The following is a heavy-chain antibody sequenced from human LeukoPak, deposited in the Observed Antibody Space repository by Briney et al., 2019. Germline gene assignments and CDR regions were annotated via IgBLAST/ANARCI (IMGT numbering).Heavy chain of an antibody. D-gene: IGHD3-10*01. V-gene: IGHV3-30*04. CDR1: GFTFSSYA. Sequence: PGGSLRLSCAASGFTFSSYAMHWVRQAPGKGLEWVAVISYDGSKKDYADSVKGRFTISRDNSKNTLYLQMNSLRAEDTAVYYCAKDREEEAWFGEPKYYFDYWGQGTLVTVSS. J-gene: IGHJ4*02. CDR2: ISYDGSKK. CDR3: AKDREEEAWFGEPKYYFDY.